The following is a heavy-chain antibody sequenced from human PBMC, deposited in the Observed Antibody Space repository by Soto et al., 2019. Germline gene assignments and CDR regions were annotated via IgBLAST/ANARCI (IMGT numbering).Heavy chain of an antibody. J-gene: IGHJ6*04. Sequence: SETLSLTCTVSGGSISSGGYYWSWIRQQPAKGLEWIGYIYYSGSTYYNPSLKSRVTISVDTSKNQFSLKLSSVTAADTAVYYCARDRLRFGELPLPADVWGKGTTVTVSS. V-gene: IGHV4-31*03. CDR3: ARDRLRFGELPLPADV. CDR2: IYYSGST. CDR1: GGSISSGGYY. D-gene: IGHD3-10*01.